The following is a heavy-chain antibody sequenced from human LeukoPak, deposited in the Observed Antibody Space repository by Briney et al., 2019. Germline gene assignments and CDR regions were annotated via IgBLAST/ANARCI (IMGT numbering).Heavy chain of an antibody. Sequence: PGGSLRLSCAASGFTDSSNYMSWVRQAPGKGLEWVSFIYSGGSTSYADSVKGRFTISKDNSKNTLYLQMNSLRAEDTAVYYCARGYSPTAYAIDGWGLGTTVTVSS. CDR2: IYSGGST. V-gene: IGHV3-53*01. J-gene: IGHJ6*02. CDR3: ARGYSPTAYAIDG. CDR1: GFTDSSNY. D-gene: IGHD5-18*01.